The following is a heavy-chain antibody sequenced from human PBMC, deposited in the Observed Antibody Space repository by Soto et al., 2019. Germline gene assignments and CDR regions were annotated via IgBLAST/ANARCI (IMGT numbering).Heavy chain of an antibody. D-gene: IGHD6-13*01. J-gene: IGHJ4*02. CDR2: IKNKANSYTT. CDR3: TRGRLGSSSSSDY. V-gene: IGHV3-72*01. CDR1: GFTFSDHY. Sequence: EVQMVESGGGLVQPEGSLRLSCAASGFTFSDHYMDWVRQAPGKGLEWVGRIKNKANSYTTEYAAPVKGRFIISKDDSNNSVFLQMSRLKTDDTAVYYCTRGRLGSSSSSDYWGQGILVTVSS.